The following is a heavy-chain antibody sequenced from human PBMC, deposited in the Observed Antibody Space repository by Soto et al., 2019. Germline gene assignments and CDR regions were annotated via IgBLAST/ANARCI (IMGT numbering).Heavy chain of an antibody. D-gene: IGHD4-4*01. CDR3: AKDRDDYRNYVFDY. CDR1: GFTFTNYA. CDR2: SSGSGSGGST. J-gene: IGHJ4*02. V-gene: IGHV3-23*01. Sequence: EVQLLESGGGLGQPGGSLRLSCAASGFTFTNYAMTWVRQAPGQGLEWVSISSGSGSGGSTNYADSVKGRFTISRDNSKNTLYLQMNSLRVEDTAVYYCAKDRDDYRNYVFDYWGQGTLVTVSS.